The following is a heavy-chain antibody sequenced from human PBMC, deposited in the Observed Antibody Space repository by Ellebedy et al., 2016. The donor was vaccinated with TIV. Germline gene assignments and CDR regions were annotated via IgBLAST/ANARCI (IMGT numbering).Heavy chain of an antibody. V-gene: IGHV1-8*01. J-gene: IGHJ4*02. CDR2: MNPNSGNT. D-gene: IGHD1-26*01. CDR1: GYTFTSYD. Sequence: ASVTVSCXASGYTFTSYDINWVRQATGQGLEWMGWMNPNSGNTGYAQKFQGRVTMTRNTSISTAYMELSSLRSEDTAVYYCARGWGSTVGFDYWGQGTLVTVSS. CDR3: ARGWGSTVGFDY.